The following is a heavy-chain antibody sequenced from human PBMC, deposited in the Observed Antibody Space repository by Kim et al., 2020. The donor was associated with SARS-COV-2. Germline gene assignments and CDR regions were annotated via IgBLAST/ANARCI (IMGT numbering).Heavy chain of an antibody. D-gene: IGHD6-19*01. CDR1: GFAFSRYS. J-gene: IGHJ4*02. CDR2: ISGSGSYI. V-gene: IGHV3-21*01. CDR3: ARASLGDRSSWYFFDF. Sequence: GGSLRLSCAASGFAFSRYSFNWVRQPPGKGLEWVSSISGSGSYIFAADSLKGRFTISRDNAKNSLYLQMNSLRAEDTAVYYCARASLGDRSSWYFFDFWGQGALVTVSS.